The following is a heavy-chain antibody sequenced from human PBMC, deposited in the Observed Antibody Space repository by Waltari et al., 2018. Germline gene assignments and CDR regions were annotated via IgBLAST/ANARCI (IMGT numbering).Heavy chain of an antibody. CDR1: GWSFSGYY. CDR2: INHSGST. V-gene: IGHV4-34*01. D-gene: IGHD5-12*01. CDR3: ARRQREYSGPGAFDI. J-gene: IGHJ3*02. Sequence: QVQLQQWGAGLLKPSETLSLTCAVYGWSFSGYYWSWIRRPPGKGLEWIGEINHSGSTTYHPSLKSRVTISVDTSKNQFSLKLSSVTAADTAVYYCARRQREYSGPGAFDIWGQGTMVTVSS.